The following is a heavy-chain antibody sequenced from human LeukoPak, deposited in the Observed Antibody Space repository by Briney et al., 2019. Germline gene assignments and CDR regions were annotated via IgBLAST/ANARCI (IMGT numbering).Heavy chain of an antibody. J-gene: IGHJ6*03. CDR1: GFTFSSFG. D-gene: IGHD2-15*01. V-gene: IGHV3-23*01. CDR3: AKNGDREEYCSGGSCYSYYYYNMDV. CDR2: ISSTGGTA. Sequence: PGGSLRLSCAASGFTFSSFGMSWVRQAPGKGLEWVSAISSTGGTAYYADSVKGRFTISRDNSKNTLYLQMNSLRAEDTAIYYCAKNGDREEYCSGGSCYSYYYYNMDVWGKGTTVTISS.